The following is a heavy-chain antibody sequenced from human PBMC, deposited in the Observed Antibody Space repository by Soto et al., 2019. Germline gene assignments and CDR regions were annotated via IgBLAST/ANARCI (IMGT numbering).Heavy chain of an antibody. J-gene: IGHJ4*02. CDR1: GFTVSSNY. CDR3: ARVGRNDFWSGYRVGSFDY. D-gene: IGHD3-3*01. Sequence: EVQLVESGGGLIQPGGSLRLSCAASGFTVSSNYMSWVRQAPGKGLEWVSVIYSGGSTYYADSVKGRFTISRDNSKNTLYLQMNSLRAEETAVYYCARVGRNDFWSGYRVGSFDYWGQGTLVTVSS. V-gene: IGHV3-53*01. CDR2: IYSGGST.